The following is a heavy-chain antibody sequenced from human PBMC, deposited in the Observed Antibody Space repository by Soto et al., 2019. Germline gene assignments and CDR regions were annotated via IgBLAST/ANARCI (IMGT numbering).Heavy chain of an antibody. J-gene: IGHJ6*02. D-gene: IGHD3-10*01. CDR2: ISRSSSTI. CDR1: GFTFSSYS. CDR3: ARDAGITMVRGVIITVGMDV. V-gene: IGHV3-48*01. Sequence: GGSLRLSCAASGFTFSSYSMNWVRQAPGKGLEWVSYISRSSSTIYYADSVKGRFTISRDNAKNSLYLQMNSLRAEDTAVYYCARDAGITMVRGVIITVGMDVWGQGTTVTAP.